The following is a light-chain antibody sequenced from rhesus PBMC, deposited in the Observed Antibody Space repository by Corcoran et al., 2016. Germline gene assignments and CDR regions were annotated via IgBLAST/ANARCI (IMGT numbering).Light chain of an antibody. CDR2: YAN. V-gene: IGKV1-32*03. Sequence: DIQMSQSPSSLSASVGDRVTITCRASQGISRYLNWYQQKPGKAPKLLVYYANSLASGVPSMFSGSGSVTVYTLTISSLQPEDFATYYCQQGYSTPPTFGQGTKVEIK. CDR1: QGISRY. CDR3: QQGYSTPPT. J-gene: IGKJ1*01.